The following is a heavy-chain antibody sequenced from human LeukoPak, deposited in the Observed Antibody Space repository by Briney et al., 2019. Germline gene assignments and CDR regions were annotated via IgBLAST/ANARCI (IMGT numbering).Heavy chain of an antibody. CDR3: AKRRFGELPYDDFDI. Sequence: RGSLRLSCAASGFTFSTYAMSWVRQAPGKGLEWVSAYGGNGVGTYYADSVKGRFTISRDNSQNTLSLQMNSLRVEDTAVYYCAKRRFGELPYDDFDIWGQGTMVTVSA. D-gene: IGHD3-10*01. J-gene: IGHJ3*02. CDR2: YGGNGVGT. CDR1: GFTFSTYA. V-gene: IGHV3-23*01.